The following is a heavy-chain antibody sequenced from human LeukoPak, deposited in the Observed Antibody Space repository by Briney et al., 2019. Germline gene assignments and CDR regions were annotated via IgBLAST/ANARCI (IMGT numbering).Heavy chain of an antibody. D-gene: IGHD1-1*01. J-gene: IGHJ4*02. V-gene: IGHV1-2*02. CDR3: ARDSRLGSGGELDY. CDR2: INPNSGGT. Sequence: ASVNVSCKASGYTFTGYYMHWVRQAPGQGLEWMGWINPNSGGTNYAQKFQGRVTMTRDTSISTAYMELSSLRSEDTAVYYCARDSRLGSGGELDYWGQGTLVTVSS. CDR1: GYTFTGYY.